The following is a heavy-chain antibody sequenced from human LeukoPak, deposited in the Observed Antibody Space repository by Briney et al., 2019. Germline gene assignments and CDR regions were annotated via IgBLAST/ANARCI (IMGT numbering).Heavy chain of an antibody. V-gene: IGHV3-48*03. CDR3: AKDRFARDYYASGSYFSPLD. D-gene: IGHD3-10*01. Sequence: GGSLRLSCAASGFTFSSYEMNWVRQAPGKGLEWDSYISSSGSTIYYADSVKGRFTISRDNSKNTLYLQMNSLRAEDTAVYYCAKDRFARDYYASGSYFSPLDWGQGTLVTVSS. J-gene: IGHJ4*02. CDR2: ISSSGSTI. CDR1: GFTFSSYE.